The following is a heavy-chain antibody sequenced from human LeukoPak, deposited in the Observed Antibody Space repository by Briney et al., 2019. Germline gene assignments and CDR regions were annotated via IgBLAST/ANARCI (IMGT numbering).Heavy chain of an antibody. J-gene: IGHJ4*02. CDR2: ISGSGGST. V-gene: IGHV3-23*01. D-gene: IGHD3-16*01. CDR1: GFTFRSYA. Sequence: GGSLRLSWAASGFTFRSYAMSWVRQAPGKGLEWVSAISGSGGSTYYADSVKGRFTISRDNSKNTLYLQMNSLRAEDTAVYYCARDIRGRVVPPTLGSDYWGQGTLVTVSS. CDR3: ARDIRGRVVPPTLGSDY.